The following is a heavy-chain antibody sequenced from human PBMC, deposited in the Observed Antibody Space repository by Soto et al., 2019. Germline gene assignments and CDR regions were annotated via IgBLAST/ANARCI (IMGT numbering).Heavy chain of an antibody. V-gene: IGHV3-48*01. CDR3: ARGYDILTGYYPYYFDY. D-gene: IGHD3-9*01. CDR1: GFTFSSYG. J-gene: IGHJ4*02. Sequence: GGSLRLSCAASGFTFSSYGMHWVRQAPRKGLEWVSHISSSSSTIYYADSVKGRFTISRENAKNSLYLQMNSLRAEDTAVYYCARGYDILTGYYPYYFDYWGQGTMVTVSS. CDR2: ISSSSSTI.